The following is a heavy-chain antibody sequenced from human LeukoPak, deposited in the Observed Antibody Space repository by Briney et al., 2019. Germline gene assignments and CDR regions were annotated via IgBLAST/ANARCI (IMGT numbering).Heavy chain of an antibody. V-gene: IGHV3-30*03. D-gene: IGHD3-10*01. CDR2: ISYDGSDK. Sequence: GRSLRLSCAAPAFTFSSYGMHWVRQAPGKGLEWVALISYDGSDKDYAKSVKGRFTISRDNAKNSLYLQMNSLRAEDTAVYYCARVLPRYYYGSGSPLGYNWFDPWGQGTLVTVSS. CDR1: AFTFSSYG. J-gene: IGHJ5*02. CDR3: ARVLPRYYYGSGSPLGYNWFDP.